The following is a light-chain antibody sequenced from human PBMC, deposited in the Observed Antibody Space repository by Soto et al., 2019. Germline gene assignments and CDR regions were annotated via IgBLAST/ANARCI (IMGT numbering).Light chain of an antibody. V-gene: IGKV3-20*01. Sequence: EIVLTQSPGTLSLSPGERATLSCRASQSVSSSYLAWYQQKPGQAPRLLIYGASNRATGIPDRFSGSGSGTDFTLTISRLEPEDFAVYYCQQCGTSPPTFGHGTKVAI. CDR1: QSVSSSY. J-gene: IGKJ1*01. CDR2: GAS. CDR3: QQCGTSPPT.